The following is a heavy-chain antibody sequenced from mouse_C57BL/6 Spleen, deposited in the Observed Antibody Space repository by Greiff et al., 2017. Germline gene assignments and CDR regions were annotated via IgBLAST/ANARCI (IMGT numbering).Heavy chain of an antibody. V-gene: IGHV2-5*01. CDR2: IWRGGST. D-gene: IGHD1-1*01. Sequence: QVQLQQSGPGLVQPSQSLSITCTVSGFSLTSYGVHWVRQSPGKGLEWLGVIWRGGSTDYNAAFMSRLSITKDNSKSQVFFKMNSLQADDTAIYYCAKNGEITTVVAPLDYWGQGTTLTVSS. J-gene: IGHJ2*01. CDR3: AKNGEITTVVAPLDY. CDR1: GFSLTSYG.